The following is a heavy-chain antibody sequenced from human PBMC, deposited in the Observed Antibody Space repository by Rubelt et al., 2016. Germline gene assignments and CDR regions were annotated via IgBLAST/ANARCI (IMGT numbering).Heavy chain of an antibody. CDR2: IYHSGSA. CDR1: TCGYY. CDR3: ARITVTGTVDY. J-gene: IGHJ4*02. V-gene: IGHV4-38-2*01. D-gene: IGHD6-19*01. Sequence: TCGYYWGWIRQPPGKGLEWIGSIYHSGSAYYNPSLKSRVTISVDTSKNQLSLKLSSVTAADTAVFYCARITVTGTVDYWGQGTLATVSS.